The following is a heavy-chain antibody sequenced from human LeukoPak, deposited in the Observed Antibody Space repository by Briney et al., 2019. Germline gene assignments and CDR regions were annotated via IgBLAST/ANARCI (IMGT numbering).Heavy chain of an antibody. D-gene: IGHD6-25*01. CDR3: AREPGVAAGGY. CDR1: GFTFSSYA. Sequence: GSLRLSCAASGFTFSSYAMHWVRQAPGKGLEWVAVISYDGSNKYYADSVKGRFTISRDNSKNTLYLQMNSLRAEDTAVYYCAREPGVAAGGYWGQGTLVTVSS. V-gene: IGHV3-30*01. CDR2: ISYDGSNK. J-gene: IGHJ4*02.